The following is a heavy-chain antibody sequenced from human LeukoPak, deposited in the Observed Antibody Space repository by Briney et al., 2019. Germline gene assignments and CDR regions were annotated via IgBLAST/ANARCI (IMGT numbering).Heavy chain of an antibody. V-gene: IGHV3-23*01. CDR1: GFTFSNYA. CDR3: AKDQGSSGSPIAGPRDAFDI. D-gene: IGHD1-26*01. J-gene: IGHJ3*02. CDR2: ISGSGGST. Sequence: PGGSLRLSCAASGFTFSNYAMSWVRQAPGKGLEWASAISGSGGSTYYADSVKGRFTISRDNSKNTLYLQMNSLRAEDTAVYYCAKDQGSSGSPIAGPRDAFDIWGQGTMVTVSS.